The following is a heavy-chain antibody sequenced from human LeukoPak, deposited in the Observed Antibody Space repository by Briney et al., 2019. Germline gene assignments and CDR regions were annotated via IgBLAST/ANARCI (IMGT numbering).Heavy chain of an antibody. Sequence: PGGSLRLSCAASGFTFSSYWMSWVRQAPGKGLEWVANIKQDGSEKYYVDSVKGRFTISRDNAKNSLYLQMNSLRAEDTAVYYCVRAKGEYQLLMRYWGQGTLVTVSS. V-gene: IGHV3-7*01. D-gene: IGHD2-2*01. CDR1: GFTFSSYW. CDR2: IKQDGSEK. CDR3: VRAKGEYQLLMRY. J-gene: IGHJ4*02.